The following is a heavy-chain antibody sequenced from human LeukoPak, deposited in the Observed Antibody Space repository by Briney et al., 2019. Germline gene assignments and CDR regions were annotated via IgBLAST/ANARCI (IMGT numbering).Heavy chain of an antibody. CDR2: IYYSGNT. V-gene: IGHV4-59*08. CDR3: AGRLYCCCGCFPLDY. J-gene: IGHJ4*02. Sequence: SEPLSLTFTFAGGSISSYYWCWLRQPPGKGLEWNSYIYYSGNTHTNPSLKSRVTMSVDTSKNQFSLKLTSVTAADTAVYYCAGRLYCCCGCFPLDYLGQGTLVTVS. D-gene: IGHD2-21*02. CDR1: GGSISSYY.